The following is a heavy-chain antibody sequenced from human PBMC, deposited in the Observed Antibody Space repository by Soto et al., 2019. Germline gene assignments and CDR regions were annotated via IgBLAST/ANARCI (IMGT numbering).Heavy chain of an antibody. Sequence: GGSLRLSCAASGFTFSSYAMSWVRQAPGKGLEWVSAIRASGGSTYYADSVKGRFTISRDNSKNTLYLQMNSLRAEDTAVYSCATSPSYCSSTSCYDAFDIWGQGTLVTVSS. J-gene: IGHJ3*02. CDR2: IRASGGST. V-gene: IGHV3-23*01. D-gene: IGHD2-2*01. CDR3: ATSPSYCSSTSCYDAFDI. CDR1: GFTFSSYA.